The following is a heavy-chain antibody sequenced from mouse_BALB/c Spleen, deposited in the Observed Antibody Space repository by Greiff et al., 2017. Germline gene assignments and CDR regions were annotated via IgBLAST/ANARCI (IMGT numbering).Heavy chain of an antibody. D-gene: IGHD1-1*01. CDR1: GYTFTDYN. J-gene: IGHJ4*01. CDR2: IYPYNGGT. CDR3: ARLDYYGSSYRAMDY. Sequence: EVKLQESGPELVKPGASVKISCKASGYTFTDYNMHWVKQSHGKSLEWIGYIYPYNGGTGYNQKFKSKATLTVDNSSSTAYMELRSLTSEDSAVYYCARLDYYGSSYRAMDYWGQGTSVTVSS. V-gene: IGHV1S29*02.